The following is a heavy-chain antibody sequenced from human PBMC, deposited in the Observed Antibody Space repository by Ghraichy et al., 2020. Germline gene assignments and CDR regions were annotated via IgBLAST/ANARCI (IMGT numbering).Heavy chain of an antibody. J-gene: IGHJ3*02. V-gene: IGHV4-34*01. CDR3: ARRRSSWAFDI. Sequence: SETLSLTCAVYGGSFSGYSWSWIRQPPGKGLEWIGEINHSGSTNYNPSLKSRVTISVDTSKNQFSLKLRSVTAADTAVYYCARRRSSWAFDIWGQGTMVTVSS. D-gene: IGHD6-13*01. CDR2: INHSGST. CDR1: GGSFSGYS.